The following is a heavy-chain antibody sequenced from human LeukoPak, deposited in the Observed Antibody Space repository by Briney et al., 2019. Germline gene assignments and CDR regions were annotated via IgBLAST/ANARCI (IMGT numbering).Heavy chain of an antibody. D-gene: IGHD3-22*01. J-gene: IGHJ4*02. CDR2: IIPILGIA. CDR1: GGTFSSYA. V-gene: IGHV1-69*04. CDR3: ARVYYYDSSGYPDY. Sequence: VKVSCKASGGTFSSYAISWVRQAPGQGLEWMGRIIPILGIANYAQKFQGRVTITADKSTSTAYMELSSLRSEDTAVYYCARVYYYDSSGYPDYWGQGTLVTVSS.